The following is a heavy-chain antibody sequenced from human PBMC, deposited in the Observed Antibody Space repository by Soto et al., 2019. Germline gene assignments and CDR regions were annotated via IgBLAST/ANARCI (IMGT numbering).Heavy chain of an antibody. D-gene: IGHD1-26*01. CDR2: IIPIFGTA. Sequence: SVKVSCKASGGTFSSYAISWVRQAPGQGLEWMGGIIPIFGTANYAQKFQGRVTMTEDTSTDTAYMELSSLRSEDTAVYYCATYIVGARTVLDYYYYGMDVWGQGTTVTVSS. CDR1: GGTFSSYA. CDR3: ATYIVGARTVLDYYYYGMDV. V-gene: IGHV1-69*06. J-gene: IGHJ6*02.